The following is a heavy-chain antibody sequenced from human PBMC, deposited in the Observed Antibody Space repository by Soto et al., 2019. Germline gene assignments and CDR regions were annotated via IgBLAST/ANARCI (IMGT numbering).Heavy chain of an antibody. Sequence: SETLSITCSVSVGSMNGYYWSWIRQTPGQGLEWLGFIYFSGSTRYNPSLMSRLTISLDKSKRQFSMSLCSVTAADTAVYYCARSVATPGTNIDFWGQGTLVTVSS. CDR1: VGSMNGYY. D-gene: IGHD6-13*01. CDR3: ARSVATPGTNIDF. CDR2: IYFSGST. V-gene: IGHV4-4*09. J-gene: IGHJ4*02.